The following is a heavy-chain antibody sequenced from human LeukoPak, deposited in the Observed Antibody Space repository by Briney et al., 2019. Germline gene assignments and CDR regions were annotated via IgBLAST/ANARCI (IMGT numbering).Heavy chain of an antibody. CDR2: IYYSGST. Sequence: SETLSLTCTVSGGSISSSSYYWGWIRQPPGKGLEWIGSIYYSGSTYYNPSLKSRVTISVDTSKNQFSLKLSSVTAADTAVYYCAKALGTDSSGYCYFERDKHFDYWGQGTLVTVSS. CDR1: GGSISSSSYY. D-gene: IGHD3-22*01. CDR3: AKALGTDSSGYCYFERDKHFDY. V-gene: IGHV4-39*07. J-gene: IGHJ4*02.